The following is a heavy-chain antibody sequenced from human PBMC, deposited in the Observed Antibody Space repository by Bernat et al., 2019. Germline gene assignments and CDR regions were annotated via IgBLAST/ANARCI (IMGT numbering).Heavy chain of an antibody. CDR2: IYYSGST. J-gene: IGHJ4*02. CDR3: ASTSRGGYNSDY. V-gene: IGHV4-59*08. CDR1: GGSISSYY. D-gene: IGHD5-24*01. Sequence: QVQLQESGPGLVKPSETLSLTCTVSGGSISSYYWSWIRQPPGKGLEWIGYIYYSGSTNYNPSLKSRVTISVDTSKNQFSLKLSSVTAADTAVYYCASTSRGGYNSDYWGQGTLVTVSS.